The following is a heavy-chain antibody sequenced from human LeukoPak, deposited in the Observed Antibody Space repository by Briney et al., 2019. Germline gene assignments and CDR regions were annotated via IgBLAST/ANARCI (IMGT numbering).Heavy chain of an antibody. CDR3: AALVRNSGGSYYYFDY. D-gene: IGHD2-15*01. CDR2: IVVGSGNT. V-gene: IGHV1-58*02. Sequence: SVKVSCKASGYTFTSYDINWVRQATGQRLEWMGWIVVGSGNTNYAQKFQERVTITRDMSTSTAYMELSSLRSEDTAVYYCAALVRNSGGSYYYFDYWGQGTLVTVSS. J-gene: IGHJ4*02. CDR1: GYTFTSYD.